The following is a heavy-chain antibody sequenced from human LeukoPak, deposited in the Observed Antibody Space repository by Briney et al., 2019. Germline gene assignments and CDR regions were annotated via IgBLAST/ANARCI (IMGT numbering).Heavy chain of an antibody. CDR2: IKQDGSEK. CDR1: GFTFSSYW. Sequence: GGSLRLSCAASGFTFSSYWMTWVRQAPGKGLEWVANIKQDGSEKYYVDSVKGRFTISRDNAKNSLSLQMNSLRAEDTAVYYCAKEGGGTLAYCGGDCYSEDWGQGTMVTVSS. V-gene: IGHV3-7*01. J-gene: IGHJ3*01. CDR3: AKEGGGTLAYCGGDCYSED. D-gene: IGHD2-21*02.